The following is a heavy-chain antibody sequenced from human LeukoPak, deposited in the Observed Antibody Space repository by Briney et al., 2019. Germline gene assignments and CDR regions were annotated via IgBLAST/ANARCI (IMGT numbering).Heavy chain of an antibody. J-gene: IGHJ4*02. CDR2: INHDATEK. Sequence: AGGSLRLSCAASGFTFSDYYMNWVRQAPGRGLEWVANINHDATEKYYVDSVKGRFTISRDNAKKSLYLQMNRLRADDTAVYHCARVRSAAAGPLDYWGQGTLVTVSS. CDR1: GFTFSDYY. CDR3: ARVRSAAAGPLDY. D-gene: IGHD6-13*01. V-gene: IGHV3-7*01.